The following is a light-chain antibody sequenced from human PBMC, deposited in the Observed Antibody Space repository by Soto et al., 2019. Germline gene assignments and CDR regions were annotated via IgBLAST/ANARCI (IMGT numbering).Light chain of an antibody. CDR1: QSVSSTY. CDR2: GAS. Sequence: EIVLTQSAGTLSLSPGERATLSCRASQSVSSTYLAWYQHKPGQAPRLLIYGASSRATGIPDRFSGSGSGTDFTLIISRLEPEDFAVYYCQQYGNSFVGFGQGTKVDTK. J-gene: IGKJ1*01. CDR3: QQYGNSFVG. V-gene: IGKV3-20*01.